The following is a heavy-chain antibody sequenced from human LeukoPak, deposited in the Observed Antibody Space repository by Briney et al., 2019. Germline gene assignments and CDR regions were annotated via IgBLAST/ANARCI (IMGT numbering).Heavy chain of an antibody. V-gene: IGHV3-30-3*01. J-gene: IGHJ4*02. Sequence: GRSLRLSCAASGFTFSNYAMHWVRQAPGKGLEWVAFISHDGSSKFYVDFVKGRFNISRDDSKNTLYVQMNSLRAEDAAVYCCARDRWGFHYWGRGTLVSVSS. D-gene: IGHD4-23*01. CDR1: GFTFSNYA. CDR2: ISHDGSSK. CDR3: ARDRWGFHY.